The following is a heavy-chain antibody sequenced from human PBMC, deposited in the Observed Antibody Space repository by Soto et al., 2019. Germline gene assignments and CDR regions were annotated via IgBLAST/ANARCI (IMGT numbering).Heavy chain of an antibody. CDR1: GGSISSYY. Sequence: PSDALSLTSTVSGGSISSYYWSWIRQPAGKGLEWIGRIYTSGSTNYNPSLKSRVTMSVDTSKNQFSLKLSSVTAADTAVYYCVGCMDVWGQGTTVTVSS. V-gene: IGHV4-4*07. J-gene: IGHJ6*02. CDR2: IYTSGST. D-gene: IGHD5-12*01. CDR3: VGCMDV.